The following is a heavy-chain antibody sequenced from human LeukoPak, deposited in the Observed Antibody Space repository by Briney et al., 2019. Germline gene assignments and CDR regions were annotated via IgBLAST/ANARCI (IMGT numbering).Heavy chain of an antibody. CDR3: ATMVRGVIVPHFDD. Sequence: ASVKVSCKASGYTFTSYYMHWVRQAPGKGLEWMGGYDREDDEIIYAENFQGRVTMTEDTSTDTAYMEMTSLRSEDTAVFYCATMVRGVIVPHFDDWGQGTLVTVSS. D-gene: IGHD3-10*01. CDR2: YDREDDEI. V-gene: IGHV1-24*01. CDR1: GYTFTSYY. J-gene: IGHJ4*02.